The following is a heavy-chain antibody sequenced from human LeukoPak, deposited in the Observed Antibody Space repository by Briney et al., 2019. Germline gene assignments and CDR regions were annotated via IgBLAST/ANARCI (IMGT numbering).Heavy chain of an antibody. CDR3: AESSSSWYVDFRH. Sequence: SETLSLTCTVSGGSISSYYWSWIRQPPGKGLEWIGYIYYSGSTNYNPSLKSRVTISVDTSKNQFSLKLSSVTAADTAVYYCAESSSSWYVDFRHWGQGTLVTVSS. CDR1: GGSISSYY. V-gene: IGHV4-59*08. J-gene: IGHJ1*01. D-gene: IGHD6-13*01. CDR2: IYYSGST.